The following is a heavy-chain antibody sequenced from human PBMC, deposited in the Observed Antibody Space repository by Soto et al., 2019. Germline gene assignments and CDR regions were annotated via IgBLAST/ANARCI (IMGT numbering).Heavy chain of an antibody. J-gene: IGHJ3*01. Sequence: GGSLRLSCVASDFTFGTYNMHWVRQAPGKGLQWVSSINVDGSYIYSADSLKGRFTVSKDNAKNSLYLQMNSLRVEDTAMYYCATEGDFLIGYVWGQGTMVTVSS. D-gene: IGHD3-16*01. CDR3: ATEGDFLIGYV. CDR1: DFTFGTYN. CDR2: INVDGSYI. V-gene: IGHV3-21*01.